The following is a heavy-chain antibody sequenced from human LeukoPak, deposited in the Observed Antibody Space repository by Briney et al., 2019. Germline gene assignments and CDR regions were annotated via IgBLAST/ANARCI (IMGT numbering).Heavy chain of an antibody. CDR3: VKDVGGSYAFDY. D-gene: IGHD1-26*01. V-gene: IGHV3-64D*09. CDR1: GFTVSSNY. Sequence: GGSLRLSCAASGFTVSSNYMHWVRQAPGKGLEYVSGINDNGGRTHYGDSVKGRFSISRDSSKNTLHLQMSTLRAEDTALYYCVKDVGGSYAFDYWGQGILVTVAS. J-gene: IGHJ4*02. CDR2: INDNGGRT.